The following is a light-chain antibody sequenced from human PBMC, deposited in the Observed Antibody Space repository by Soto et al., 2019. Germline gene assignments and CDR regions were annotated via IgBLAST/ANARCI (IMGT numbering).Light chain of an antibody. CDR1: QSISGNY. V-gene: IGKV3-20*01. J-gene: IGKJ5*01. CDR2: GAS. CDR3: QQYVISVT. Sequence: EIVLTQSPGTLSLSPGERATLSCRASQSISGNYLALYQQKPGQAPRLLIYGASNRATGIPERFSGSGSGTDSTLTIGRLEPQDSAMYYCQQYVISVTFGQGTRLEI.